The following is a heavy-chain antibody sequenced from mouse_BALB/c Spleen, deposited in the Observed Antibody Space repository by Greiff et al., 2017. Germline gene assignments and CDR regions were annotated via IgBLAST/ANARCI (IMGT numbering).Heavy chain of an antibody. D-gene: IGHD4-1*01. V-gene: IGHV3-6*02. J-gene: IGHJ3*01. CDR2: ISYDGSN. Sequence: EVKLEESGPGLVKPSQSLSLTCSVTGYSITSGYYWNWIRQFPGNKLEWMGYISYDGSNNYNPSLKNRISITRDTSKNQFFLKLNSVTTEDTATYYCARLAGTGAYWGQGTLVTVSA. CDR3: ARLAGTGAY. CDR1: GYSITSGYY.